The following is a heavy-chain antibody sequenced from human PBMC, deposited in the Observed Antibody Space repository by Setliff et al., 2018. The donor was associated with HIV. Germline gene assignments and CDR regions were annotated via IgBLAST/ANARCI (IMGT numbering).Heavy chain of an antibody. CDR1: GYSITSGYY. V-gene: IGHV4-38-2*01. J-gene: IGHJ4*02. Sequence: SETLSLTCAVSGYSITSGYYWGWIRQPPGKGLEWIGNMYDGGTPHYNPSLKSRVTVSLDTSRNQFSLRLTSVTAADTALYYCVSDRDKISWYYFWGQGTLVTVSS. D-gene: IGHD6-13*01. CDR2: MYDGGTP. CDR3: VSDRDKISWYYF.